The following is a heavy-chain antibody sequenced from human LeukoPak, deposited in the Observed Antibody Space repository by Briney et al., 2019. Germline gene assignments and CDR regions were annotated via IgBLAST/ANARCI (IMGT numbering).Heavy chain of an antibody. Sequence: GASVKVSCKASGYSFTVYVISWVRQAPGQGLEWMGWISTYNPNTNYAQKFQVRVTMTTDTSTSTVYMELRSLRSDDTAVYYCARSPARGYDILTNYNDYWGQGTLVTVSS. CDR1: GYSFTVYV. CDR2: ISTYNPNT. CDR3: ARSPARGYDILTNYNDY. V-gene: IGHV1-18*01. D-gene: IGHD3-9*01. J-gene: IGHJ4*02.